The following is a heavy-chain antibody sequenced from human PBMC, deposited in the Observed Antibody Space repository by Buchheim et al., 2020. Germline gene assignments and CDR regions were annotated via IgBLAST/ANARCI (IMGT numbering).Heavy chain of an antibody. D-gene: IGHD5-24*01. Sequence: EVQLVESGGGLVQSGGSLRLSCGASGFTFTTYWMSWVRPAPGKGLEWLANIKQAGSEKYYVDSVKGRFTISRDNAKNSLYLQMNSLRAGDTAVYYCARRRGDHTHYYFDYWGKGTL. CDR2: IKQAGSEK. CDR3: ARRRGDHTHYYFDY. V-gene: IGHV3-7*01. J-gene: IGHJ4*02. CDR1: GFTFTTYW.